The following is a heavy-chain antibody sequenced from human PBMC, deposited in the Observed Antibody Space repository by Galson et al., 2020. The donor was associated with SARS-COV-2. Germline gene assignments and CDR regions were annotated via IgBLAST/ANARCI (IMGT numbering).Heavy chain of an antibody. CDR1: GFTFSSYG. J-gene: IGHJ4*02. Sequence: GESLKISCAASGFTFSSYGMTWVRQAPGKGLEWVSTVSGSGGSTYSADSVKGRFTVSRDNSKNTLYLQMNSLRAEDTAVYYCAKDQQWLVQELDYGGQGTLVTVSS. V-gene: IGHV3-23*01. CDR2: VSGSGGST. CDR3: AKDQQWLVQELDY. D-gene: IGHD6-19*01.